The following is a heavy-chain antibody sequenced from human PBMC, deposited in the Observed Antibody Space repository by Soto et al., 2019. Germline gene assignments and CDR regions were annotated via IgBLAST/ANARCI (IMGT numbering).Heavy chain of an antibody. Sequence: SETLSLTCTVSGGSITSGDYYWSWIRQPPGKGLEWIGYIYYIGSTYYNPSLKSRITMSADTSKNQLSLNLSSVTAADTAMYYCAAGPTWAHHFDYWGQRTLVTVYS. CDR1: GGSITSGDYY. CDR3: AAGPTWAHHFDY. CDR2: IYYIGST. V-gene: IGHV4-30-4*01. J-gene: IGHJ4*02.